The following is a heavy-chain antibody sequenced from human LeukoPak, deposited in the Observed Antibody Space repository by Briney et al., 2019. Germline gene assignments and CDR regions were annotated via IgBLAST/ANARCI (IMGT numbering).Heavy chain of an antibody. CDR1: GDSVSSSSAV. CDR2: TYYRSKWHN. J-gene: IGHJ4*02. CDR3: AGTTDYSSFLAF. V-gene: IGHV6-1*01. Sequence: SQTLSLTCAVSGDSVSSSSAVWNWIRQSPSRGLEWLGRTYYRSKWHNEYAESVKSRISITSDTSKNQFSLQLNSVTPEDTAEYYCAGTTDYSSFLAFWGQGTLVTVSS. D-gene: IGHD4-11*01.